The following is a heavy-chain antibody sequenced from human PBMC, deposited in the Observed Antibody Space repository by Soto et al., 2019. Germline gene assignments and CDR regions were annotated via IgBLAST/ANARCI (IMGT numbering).Heavy chain of an antibody. CDR2: IIPIFGTA. CDR3: ARNRGMATVTNYYYYGMDV. V-gene: IGHV1-69*01. D-gene: IGHD4-4*01. CDR1: GGTFSSYA. Sequence: QVQLVQSGAEVKKPGSSVKVSCKASGGTFSSYAISWVRQATGQGLEWMGGIIPIFGTANYAQKFQGRVTITADESTITAYMERSSLRSEDTAVYYCARNRGMATVTNYYYYGMDVWGQGTTVTVSS. J-gene: IGHJ6*02.